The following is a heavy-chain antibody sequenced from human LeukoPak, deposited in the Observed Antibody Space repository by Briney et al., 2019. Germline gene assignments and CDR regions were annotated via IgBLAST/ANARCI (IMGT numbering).Heavy chain of an antibody. Sequence: PSETLSLTCTVSGGSISSYHWSWIRQPPGKGLEWIGYIYYSGSTNYNPSLKSRVTISVDTSKNQFSLKLSSVTAADTAVYYCARVASSGWYRVYYGMDVWGQGTTVSVSS. V-gene: IGHV4-59*01. CDR2: IYYSGST. CDR3: ARVASSGWYRVYYGMDV. J-gene: IGHJ6*02. D-gene: IGHD6-19*01. CDR1: GGSISSYH.